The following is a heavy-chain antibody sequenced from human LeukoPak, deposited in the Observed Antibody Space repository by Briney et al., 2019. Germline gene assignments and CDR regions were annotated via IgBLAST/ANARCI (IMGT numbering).Heavy chain of an antibody. CDR2: IIPFFGRA. D-gene: IGHD3-16*02. CDR3: ARDNNDYVWGGYRYGFDP. J-gene: IGHJ5*02. V-gene: IGHV1-69*06. Sequence: GASVKVSCKASGGTFSSYAISWVRQAPGQGLEWMGGIIPFFGRADYAQKFQGRVTITADKSTSTAYMDLTSLKSEDTAVYYCARDNNDYVWGGYRYGFDPWGQGTLVTVSS. CDR1: GGTFSSYA.